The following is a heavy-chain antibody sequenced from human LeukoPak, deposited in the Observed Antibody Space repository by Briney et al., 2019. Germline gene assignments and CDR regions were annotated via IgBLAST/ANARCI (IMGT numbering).Heavy chain of an antibody. Sequence: GGSLRLSCVASGFTFSSYDMSWVRQAPGKGLEWVSAISGGGGSTYHADSVKGRFTISRDNSKNTLYLQMNSLRAEDTAVYYCARWVRRYSSSWYWYFDLWGRGTLVTVSS. CDR2: ISGGGGST. CDR3: ARWVRRYSSSWYWYFDL. J-gene: IGHJ2*01. V-gene: IGHV3-23*01. D-gene: IGHD6-13*01. CDR1: GFTFSSYD.